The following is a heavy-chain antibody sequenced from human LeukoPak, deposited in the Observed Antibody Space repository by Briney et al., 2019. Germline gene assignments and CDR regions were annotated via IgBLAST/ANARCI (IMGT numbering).Heavy chain of an antibody. CDR2: ISYSGTT. Sequence: SETLSLTCTVSGGSIGGFYWSWIRQPPGKGLEWIGYISYSGTTNYNPSLKSRVTISVDTSENKFSLRLSSVTAADTAVYYCARSGVGGTTVDYWGQGILVTVSS. V-gene: IGHV4-59*01. J-gene: IGHJ4*02. D-gene: IGHD2/OR15-2a*01. CDR1: GGSIGGFY. CDR3: ARSGVGGTTVDY.